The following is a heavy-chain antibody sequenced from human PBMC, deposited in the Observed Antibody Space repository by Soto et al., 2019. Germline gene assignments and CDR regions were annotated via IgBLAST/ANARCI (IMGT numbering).Heavy chain of an antibody. V-gene: IGHV1-18*01. CDR3: ARVYGSGSYIAFDI. D-gene: IGHD3-10*01. J-gene: IGHJ3*02. CDR1: GYTFTHYG. Sequence: QVQLVQSGAEVRKPGASVKVSCKASGYTFTHYGISWVRQAPGQGLAWMGWISAFNGNTKYVENFQDRVTMTTDTSTNTSYLELTSLRSDDTAMYYCARVYGSGSYIAFDIWGQGTMVTVSS. CDR2: ISAFNGNT.